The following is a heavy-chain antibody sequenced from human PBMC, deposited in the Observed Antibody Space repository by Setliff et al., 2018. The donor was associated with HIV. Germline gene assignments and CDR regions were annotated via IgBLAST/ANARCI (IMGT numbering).Heavy chain of an antibody. CDR1: GFTFSSYA. CDR2: ISGSGRST. Sequence: PGGSLRLSCAASGFTFSSYAMNWVRQAPGKGLEWVSAISGSGRSTYYADSVKGRSTISRDNAKNSLYLQMNSLRAEDTAVYYCARKRGADTLYYFDYWGQGTLVTVSS. J-gene: IGHJ4*02. D-gene: IGHD3-10*01. V-gene: IGHV3-23*01. CDR3: ARKRGADTLYYFDY.